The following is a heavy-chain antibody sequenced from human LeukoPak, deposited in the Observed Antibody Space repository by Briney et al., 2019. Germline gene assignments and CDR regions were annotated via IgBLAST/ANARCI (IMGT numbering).Heavy chain of an antibody. Sequence: GGSLRLSCAASGFTFSSYGMHWVRQAPGKGLEWVAVISYDGSNKYYADSVKGRFTISRDNSKNTLYLQMNSLRAEDTAVYYCAKDLDSSGWYGPKNEFDYWGQGTLVTVSS. CDR1: GFTFSSYG. CDR2: ISYDGSNK. V-gene: IGHV3-30*18. CDR3: AKDLDSSGWYGPKNEFDY. D-gene: IGHD6-19*01. J-gene: IGHJ4*02.